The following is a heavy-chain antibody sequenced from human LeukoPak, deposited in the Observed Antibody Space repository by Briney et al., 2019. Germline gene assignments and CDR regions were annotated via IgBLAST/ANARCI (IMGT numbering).Heavy chain of an antibody. CDR3: ARTKGATDY. CDR2: IYYGGST. CDR1: GGSISSYY. D-gene: IGHD1-26*01. V-gene: IGHV4-59*01. Sequence: PSETLSLTCTVSGGSISSYYWSWIRQPPGKGLEWIGYIYYGGSTNYNPSLKSRVTISVDTSKNQFSLKLSSVTAADTAVYYCARTKGATDYWGQGTLVTVSS. J-gene: IGHJ4*02.